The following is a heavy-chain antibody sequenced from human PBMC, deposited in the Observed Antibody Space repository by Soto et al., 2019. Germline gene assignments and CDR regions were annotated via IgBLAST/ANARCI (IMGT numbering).Heavy chain of an antibody. J-gene: IGHJ4*02. CDR3: ARTLAFSSGWYVFGY. CDR2: IIPVFGRA. V-gene: IGHV1-69*01. D-gene: IGHD6-19*01. Sequence: QVQLVQSGAEVKKPGSPLKVSCKASGDSFSTYAINWVRQAPGQGLEWMGGIIPVFGRANYAQKFQGRVTISAYECTSTAYMELNSLRSEDTALYYCARTLAFSSGWYVFGYWGQGTLVTVSS. CDR1: GDSFSTYA.